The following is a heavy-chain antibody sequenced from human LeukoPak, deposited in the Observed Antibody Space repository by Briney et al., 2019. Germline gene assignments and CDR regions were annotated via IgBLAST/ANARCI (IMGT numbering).Heavy chain of an antibody. CDR3: ARASCSGGSCYNSRGWFDP. Sequence: SETLSLTCAVYGGSFSGYYWSWIRQPPGKGLEWIGSIYYSGSTYYNPSLKSRVTISIDTSKNQFSLKLSSVAAADTAVYYCARASCSGGSCYNSRGWFDPWGQGTLVTVSS. V-gene: IGHV4-34*01. CDR1: GGSFSGYY. CDR2: IYYSGST. D-gene: IGHD2-15*01. J-gene: IGHJ5*02.